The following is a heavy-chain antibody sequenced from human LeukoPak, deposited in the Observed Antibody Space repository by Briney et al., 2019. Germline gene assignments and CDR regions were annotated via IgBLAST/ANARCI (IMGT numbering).Heavy chain of an antibody. D-gene: IGHD3-9*01. V-gene: IGHV3-21*01. Sequence: GGSLRLSCAASGFSFSDYNINWIRQAPGKWLEWVSSISSSGSYIYYADSVRGRFTISRDNSKSTLYLQMGSLRAEDMAVYYCARGRYFHYYMDVWGKGTTVTVSS. CDR3: ARGRYFHYYMDV. CDR1: GFSFSDYN. CDR2: ISSSGSYI. J-gene: IGHJ6*03.